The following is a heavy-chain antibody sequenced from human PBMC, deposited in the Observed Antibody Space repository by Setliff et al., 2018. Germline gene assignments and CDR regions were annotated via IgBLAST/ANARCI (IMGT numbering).Heavy chain of an antibody. CDR2: IIPIFGTA. V-gene: IGHV1-69*05. Sequence: SVKVSCKASGDTFSSYAINWVRQAPGQGLEWMGGIIPIFGTANYAQKFLGRLTITTVGSTSTAYMELSSLRSEDTAVYYCARADYIRYFYMDAWGKGTTVTVSS. J-gene: IGHJ6*03. CDR3: ARADYIRYFYMDA. D-gene: IGHD4-4*01. CDR1: GDTFSSYA.